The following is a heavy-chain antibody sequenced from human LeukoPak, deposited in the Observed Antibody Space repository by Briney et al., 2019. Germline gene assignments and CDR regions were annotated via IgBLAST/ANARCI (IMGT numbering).Heavy chain of an antibody. CDR2: ITSSSSTI. Sequence: SGGSLRLSCAASGFSFNIYSMNWVRPAPGKGLEWISYITSSSSTIYYADSVKGRFTISRDNAKNSLYLQMNSLRAEDTAVYYCARDGRDFDYWGQGTLVTVSS. CDR1: GFSFNIYS. V-gene: IGHV3-48*01. J-gene: IGHJ4*02. CDR3: ARDGRDFDY.